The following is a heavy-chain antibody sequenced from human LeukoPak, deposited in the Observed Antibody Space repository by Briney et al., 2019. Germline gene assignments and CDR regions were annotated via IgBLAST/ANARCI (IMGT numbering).Heavy chain of an antibody. D-gene: IGHD2-15*01. CDR2: ISADNGNT. CDR1: GYTLSNHA. CDR3: ASGEVGVVYRAGGRYYYYYHAMDV. J-gene: IGHJ6*02. V-gene: IGHV1-18*04. Sequence: ASVTVSFTGSGYTLSNHAFSWVRQAPGQGLEWMGWISADNGNTNHAQKFQGRVSLTTDTSTSTAYMEPRSLRSDDTAVYYCASGEVGVVYRAGGRYYYYYHAMDVWGQGTTVTVSS.